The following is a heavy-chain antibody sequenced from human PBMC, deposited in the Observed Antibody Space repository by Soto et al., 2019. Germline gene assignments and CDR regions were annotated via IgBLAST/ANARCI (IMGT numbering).Heavy chain of an antibody. V-gene: IGHV3-30-3*01. Sequence: LRLSCAASGFTFSASAMYWVRQAPGQGLEWVAVISHDGNNKYYADSVKGRFTVSRDSSKNTLYLQMNSLRTEDTAVYYCARALDFWSAYFDYWGQGSLVTGSS. CDR1: GFTFSASA. D-gene: IGHD3-3*01. J-gene: IGHJ4*02. CDR2: ISHDGNNK. CDR3: ARALDFWSAYFDY.